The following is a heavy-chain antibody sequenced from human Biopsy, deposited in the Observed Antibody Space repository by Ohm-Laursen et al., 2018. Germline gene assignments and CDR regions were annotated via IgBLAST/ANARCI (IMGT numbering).Heavy chain of an antibody. D-gene: IGHD1-1*01. CDR1: RFTFSTYG. CDR3: VKDRVAAGTDYSDGMDV. CDR2: ISFDGSDK. J-gene: IGHJ6*02. V-gene: IGHV3-30*18. Sequence: SLRLSCAASRFTFSTYGMHWVRQAPGKGLEWVAGISFDGSDKKYADSVKGRFTISRDNSKNTLYLQMNSLRTEDTTVFYCVKDRVAAGTDYSDGMDVWGQGTTVTVSS.